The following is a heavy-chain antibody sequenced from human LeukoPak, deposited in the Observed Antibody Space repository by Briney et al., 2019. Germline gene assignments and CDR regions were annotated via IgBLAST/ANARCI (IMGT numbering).Heavy chain of an antibody. CDR3: ARELADYDILTGYYVYGMDV. D-gene: IGHD3-9*01. CDR2: INPNSGGT. J-gene: IGHJ6*02. V-gene: IGHV1-2*02. CDR1: GYTFTGYY. Sequence: GASVKVSCKASGYTFTGYYMHWVRQAPGQGLEWMGWINPNSGGTNYAQKFQGRVTMTRDTSISTAYMELSRLRSDDTAVYYCARELADYDILTGYYVYGMDVWGQGTTVTVSS.